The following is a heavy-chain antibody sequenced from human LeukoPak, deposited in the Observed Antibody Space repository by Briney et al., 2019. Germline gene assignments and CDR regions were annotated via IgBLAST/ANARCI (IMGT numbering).Heavy chain of an antibody. CDR3: ASDVHGDYGSGWFDP. CDR1: GGTFNNSA. CDR2: IMPLFGTA. V-gene: IGHV1-69*05. D-gene: IGHD4-17*01. J-gene: IGHJ5*02. Sequence: SVKVSCKTSGGTFNNSAISWVRQAPGQGLEWLGGIMPLFGTAGYAQKFQGRVTITKDESTRTVYLELTSLTSDDTAVYYCASDVHGDYGSGWFDPWGQGTLVSVSS.